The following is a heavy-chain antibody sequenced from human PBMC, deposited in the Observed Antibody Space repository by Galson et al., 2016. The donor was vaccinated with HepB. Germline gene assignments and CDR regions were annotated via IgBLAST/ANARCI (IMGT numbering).Heavy chain of an antibody. J-gene: IGHJ4*02. D-gene: IGHD2-2*01. CDR3: AKDGRIYCSSASCQYHFHY. V-gene: IGHV3-30*18. Sequence: SLRLSCAASGFTFSSYGMHWVRQAPGKGLEWVAFISYDGSNKKYADSVKRRFTISRDNSKKTLYLQMNSLRAEDTAVYYCAKDGRIYCSSASCQYHFHYWGQGTLVTVSS. CDR2: ISYDGSNK. CDR1: GFTFSSYG.